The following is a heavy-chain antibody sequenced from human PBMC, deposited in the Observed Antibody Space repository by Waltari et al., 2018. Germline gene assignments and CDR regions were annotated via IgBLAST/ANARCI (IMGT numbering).Heavy chain of an antibody. D-gene: IGHD2-2*01. Sequence: EVHLVDAGGGLVKPGGSLRLACGASGFTFSRYWMSWVRQTPGKGLEWVANINYDGSQKYYADSVKGRFTISRDNAKNSLYLQMNSLRIEDTAVYYCAKSRGFEYWGQGTLITVSS. V-gene: IGHV3-7*01. CDR1: GFTFSRYW. J-gene: IGHJ4*02. CDR2: INYDGSQK. CDR3: AKSRGFEY.